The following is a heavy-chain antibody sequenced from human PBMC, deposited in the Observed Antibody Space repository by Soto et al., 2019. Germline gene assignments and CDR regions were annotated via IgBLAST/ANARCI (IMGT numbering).Heavy chain of an antibody. V-gene: IGHV3-66*04. J-gene: IGHJ2*01. D-gene: IGHD1-26*01. CDR1: GFTVSTSY. CDR3: ARHVGSYWYFDL. CDR2: IYSDGNT. Sequence: EVQLVESGGDLVQPGGPLRLSCAASGFTVSTSYMGWVRQAPGKGLEWVSSIYSDGNTYYADSVRGRFTIYTDNSKDTLYLQMNSLRVDDTAMYYCARHVGSYWYFDLWGRGTLVIVSS.